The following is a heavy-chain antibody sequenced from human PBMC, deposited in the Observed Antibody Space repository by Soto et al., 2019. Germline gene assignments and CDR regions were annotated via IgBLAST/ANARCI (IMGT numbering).Heavy chain of an antibody. CDR1: GGSISSYY. V-gene: IGHV4-59*01. Sequence: QVQLQESGPGLVKPSETLSLTCTVSGGSISSYYWSWIRQPPGKGLEWIGYIYYSGSTNYNPSLRSRVTISVDTSKNQFSLELSSVTAADTAVYYCARERIVVVPAAQRWFDPWGQGTLVTVSS. CDR2: IYYSGST. CDR3: ARERIVVVPAAQRWFDP. D-gene: IGHD2-2*01. J-gene: IGHJ5*02.